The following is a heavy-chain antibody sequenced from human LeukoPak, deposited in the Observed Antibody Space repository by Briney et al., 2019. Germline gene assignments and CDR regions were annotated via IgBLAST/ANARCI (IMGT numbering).Heavy chain of an antibody. D-gene: IGHD3-22*01. CDR3: ARDLDDSSGYYLRNWYFDL. CDR1: GGSISSGSYY. Sequence: SETLSLTCTVSGGSISSGSYYWSWIRQPAGKGLEWIGRIYTSGSTNYNPSLKSRVTMSVDTSKNQFSLKLSSVTAADTAVYYCARDLDDSSGYYLRNWYFDLWGRGTLVTVSS. J-gene: IGHJ2*01. CDR2: IYTSGST. V-gene: IGHV4-61*02.